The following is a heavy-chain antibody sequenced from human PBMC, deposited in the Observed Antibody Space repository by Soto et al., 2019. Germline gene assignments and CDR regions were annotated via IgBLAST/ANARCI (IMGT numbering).Heavy chain of an antibody. Sequence: ETLSLTCAVYGGSFSGYYWSWIRQPPGKGLEWVASIFGSGITTYYADSVKGRFTISRDNSKNTLHLQLNSLRAEDTALYYCAKSQSGSFFAAFDLWGQGSLVTVSS. CDR1: GGSFSGYY. J-gene: IGHJ3*01. CDR3: AKSQSGSFFAAFDL. D-gene: IGHD1-26*01. V-gene: IGHV3-23*01. CDR2: IFGSGITT.